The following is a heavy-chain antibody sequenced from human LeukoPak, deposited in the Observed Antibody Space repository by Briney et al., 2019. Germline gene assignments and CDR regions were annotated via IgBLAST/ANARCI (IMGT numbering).Heavy chain of an antibody. V-gene: IGHV1-69*13. CDR1: GGTFSSYA. J-gene: IGHJ3*02. CDR2: IIPIFGTA. CDR3: ARAGLSRRDAFDI. D-gene: IGHD6-25*01. Sequence: GASVKVSCKASGGTFSSYAISWVRQAPGQGLEWMGGIIPIFGTANYAQKFQGRVTITADESTSTAYMELSSLRSEDTAVHYCARAGLSRRDAFDIWGQGTMVTVSS.